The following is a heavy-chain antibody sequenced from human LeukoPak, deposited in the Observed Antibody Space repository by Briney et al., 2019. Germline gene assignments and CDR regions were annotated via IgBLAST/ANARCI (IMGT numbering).Heavy chain of an antibody. J-gene: IGHJ6*03. D-gene: IGHD1-26*01. V-gene: IGHV3-23*01. CDR3: AKFRGSYPYYYYYMDV. CDR2: ISGSGGST. Sequence: GGSLRLSCAASGFTVSINYMTWVRQAPGTGLEWVSAISGSGGSTYYADSVKGRFTISRDNSKNTLYLQMNSLRAEDTAVYYCAKFRGSYPYYYYYMDVWGKGTTVTVSS. CDR1: GFTVSINY.